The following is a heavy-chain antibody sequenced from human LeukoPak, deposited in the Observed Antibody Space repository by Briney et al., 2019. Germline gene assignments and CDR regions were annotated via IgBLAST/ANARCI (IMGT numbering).Heavy chain of an antibody. CDR3: AKPLGNINTVAVAFDY. Sequence: PGGSLRLSCAASGFTFSSYDMSWVRQAPGKGLEWVSAISGSGGSKYYADSVKGRFTISRDNSKNTLYLQMNGLRAEDTAVYYCAKPLGNINTVAVAFDYWGQGTLVTVSS. CDR2: ISGSGGSK. V-gene: IGHV3-23*01. D-gene: IGHD6-19*01. CDR1: GFTFSSYD. J-gene: IGHJ4*02.